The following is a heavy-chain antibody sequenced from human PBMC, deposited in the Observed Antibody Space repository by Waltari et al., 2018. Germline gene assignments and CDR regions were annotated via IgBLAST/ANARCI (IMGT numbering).Heavy chain of an antibody. CDR3: ARIDPLGAFDI. CDR1: GFSLITTGMR. J-gene: IGHJ3*02. Sequence: QVTLKESGPAVVQPTQTLTLTCAFSGFSLITTGMRATWVRPPPGKALEWLARIDWDNDKFYSPSLETRLTISKDISKNEVVLTVTNMDPADTATYYCARIDPLGAFDIWGQGIMVTVSS. CDR2: IDWDNDK. D-gene: IGHD3-16*01. V-gene: IGHV2-70*04.